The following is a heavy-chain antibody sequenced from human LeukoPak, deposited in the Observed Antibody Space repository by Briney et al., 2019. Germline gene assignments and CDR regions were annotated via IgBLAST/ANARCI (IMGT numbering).Heavy chain of an antibody. CDR2: ISGSGDTT. CDR1: GFNSSSYA. Sequence: GGSLRLSCVASGFNSSSYAMSWVRQDPGKGLEWVSTISGSGDTTYYADSVKGRSAISRDNSKNSLYLQMNSLRVEDTALYYCAKLVGGLPFDLWGQGTVVTVSS. D-gene: IGHD1-26*01. V-gene: IGHV3-23*01. CDR3: AKLVGGLPFDL. J-gene: IGHJ3*01.